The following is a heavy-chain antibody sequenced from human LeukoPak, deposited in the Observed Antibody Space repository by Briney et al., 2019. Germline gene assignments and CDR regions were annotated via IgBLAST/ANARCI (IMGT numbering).Heavy chain of an antibody. CDR1: GFTFSSYA. V-gene: IGHV3-30-3*01. J-gene: IGHJ4*02. D-gene: IGHD3-10*01. Sequence: GGSLRLSCAASGFTFSSYAMHWVRQAPGKGLEWVAVISYDGSNKYYADSVKGRFTISRDNSKNTLCLQMNSLRAEDTAVYYCARAGEGDYFDYWGQGTLVTVSS. CDR2: ISYDGSNK. CDR3: ARAGEGDYFDY.